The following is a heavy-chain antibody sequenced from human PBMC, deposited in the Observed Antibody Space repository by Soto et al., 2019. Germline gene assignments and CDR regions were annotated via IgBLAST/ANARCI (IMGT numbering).Heavy chain of an antibody. CDR3: ARQFRDVYNAVEY. D-gene: IGHD1-1*01. CDR2: TSNSAPT. J-gene: IGHJ4*02. V-gene: IGHV4-59*08. Sequence: SETLPLTCTVSGGSISSYHWSWIRQSPGKGLEWIGYTSNSAPTIYNPSLKSRVTISADTSKNQFSLRLNSVTAADTAVYFCARQFRDVYNAVEYWGQGALVTVSS. CDR1: GGSISSYH.